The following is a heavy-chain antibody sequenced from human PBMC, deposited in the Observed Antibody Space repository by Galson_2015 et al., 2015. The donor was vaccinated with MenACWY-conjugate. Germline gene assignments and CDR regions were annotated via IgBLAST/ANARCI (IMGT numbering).Heavy chain of an antibody. J-gene: IGHJ3*02. V-gene: IGHV3-21*01. CDR1: GFTFSSYS. CDR3: ARVGDGYNHGVFGI. CDR2: ISSSSSYI. D-gene: IGHD5-24*01. Sequence: SLRLSCAASGFTFSSYSMNWVRQAPGKGLEWVSSISSSSSYIYYADSVKGRFTISRDNAKNSLYLQMNSLRAEDTAVYYCARVGDGYNHGVFGIWGQGTMVTVSS.